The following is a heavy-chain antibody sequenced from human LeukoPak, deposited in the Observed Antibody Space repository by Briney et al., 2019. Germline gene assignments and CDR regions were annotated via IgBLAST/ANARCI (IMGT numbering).Heavy chain of an antibody. CDR2: IYYSGST. J-gene: IGHJ6*03. CDR1: GGSISSYY. V-gene: IGHV4-59*01. D-gene: IGHD6-6*01. CDR3: ARGVAARPRYYYYMDV. Sequence: SETLSLTCTVSGGSISSYYWSWIRQPPGKGLEWIGYIYYSGSTNYNPSLKSRVTISVDTSKNQFSLKLSSVTAADTAVYYCARGVAARPRYYYYMDVWGKGTTVTVSS.